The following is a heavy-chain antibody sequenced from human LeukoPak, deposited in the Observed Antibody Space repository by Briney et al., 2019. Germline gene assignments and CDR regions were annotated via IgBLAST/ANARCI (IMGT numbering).Heavy chain of an antibody. CDR3: ARVGGLDGYNYAEYFQH. CDR1: GDSISSGDYY. CDR2: IYYSGST. Sequence: PSETLSLTCTVSGDSISSGDYYWSWIRQPPGKGLEWIGYIYYSGSTNYNPSLKSRVTISVDTSKNQFSLKLSSVTAADTAVYYCARVGGLDGYNYAEYFQHWGQGTLVTVSS. V-gene: IGHV4-61*08. D-gene: IGHD5-24*01. J-gene: IGHJ1*01.